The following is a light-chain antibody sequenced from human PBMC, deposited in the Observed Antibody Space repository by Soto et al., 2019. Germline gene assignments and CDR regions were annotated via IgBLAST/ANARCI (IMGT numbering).Light chain of an antibody. V-gene: IGKV1-39*01. Sequence: DIQMTQSPSSLSASVGDRVTITCRASQSIVTYLNWYLQKPGKAPKLLIYAASNLQSGVPSRFSGSGSGTDFTLTISSLQPEYFATYFGQQSYSTPPWTFGQGTKVEIK. J-gene: IGKJ1*01. CDR2: AAS. CDR1: QSIVTY. CDR3: QQSYSTPPWT.